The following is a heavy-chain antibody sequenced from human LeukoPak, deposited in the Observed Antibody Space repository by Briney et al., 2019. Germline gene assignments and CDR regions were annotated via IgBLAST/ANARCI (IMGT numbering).Heavy chain of an antibody. J-gene: IGHJ6*03. V-gene: IGHV4-59*01. CDR2: IYYTGST. D-gene: IGHD5-12*01. Sequence: SETLSLTCTVSGGSISTYYWSWIRQPPGKGLEWIGYIYYTGSTNHNPSLKSRVTISVDTSKNQFSLKLSSVTAADTAVYYCARVVYSGYDFRGAMDVWGKGTTVTVSS. CDR3: ARVVYSGYDFRGAMDV. CDR1: GGSISTYY.